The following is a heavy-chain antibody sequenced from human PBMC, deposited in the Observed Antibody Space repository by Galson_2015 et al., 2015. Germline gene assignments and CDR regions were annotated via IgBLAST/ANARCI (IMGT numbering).Heavy chain of an antibody. CDR2: ISGSGASGSGTST. Sequence: SLRLSCADSGSTFSIYARSWVRQAPGKGLEWVSTISGSGASGSGTSTYYADSVKGLFTISRDNSKNTLYLQMNSLRAEDTAVYYCARALYYDFWSGRNNWYFDPWGQGILVTVSS. D-gene: IGHD3-3*01. CDR1: GSTFSIYA. J-gene: IGHJ5*02. CDR3: ARALYYDFWSGRNNWYFDP. V-gene: IGHV3-23*01.